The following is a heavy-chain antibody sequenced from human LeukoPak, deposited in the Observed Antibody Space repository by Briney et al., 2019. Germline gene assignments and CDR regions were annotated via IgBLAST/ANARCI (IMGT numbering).Heavy chain of an antibody. J-gene: IGHJ4*02. CDR1: GYSISSGYY. D-gene: IGHD3-9*01. Sequence: PSETLSITCAVSGYSISSGYYWGWIRQPPGKGLEWIGSIYHSGSTYYNPSLKSRVTISVDTSKNQFSLKLSSVTAADTAVYYCARDLIRYFDWSFDYWGQGTLVTVSS. CDR2: IYHSGST. V-gene: IGHV4-38-2*02. CDR3: ARDLIRYFDWSFDY.